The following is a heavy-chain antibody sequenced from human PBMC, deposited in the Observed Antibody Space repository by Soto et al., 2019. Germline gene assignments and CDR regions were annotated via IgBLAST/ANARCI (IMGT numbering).Heavy chain of an antibody. CDR1: GFTFSSYW. Sequence: VSLRLSCAASGFTFSSYWMHWVRQSPGKGLVWVSQIDSDGRSTTYADTVKGRFTVSRDNAKNKLFLQMNSLRAEDTAVYYCVRDYDSSGFYSGHWGQGTLVTVSS. D-gene: IGHD3-22*01. CDR3: VRDYDSSGFYSGH. V-gene: IGHV3-74*03. J-gene: IGHJ4*02. CDR2: IDSDGRST.